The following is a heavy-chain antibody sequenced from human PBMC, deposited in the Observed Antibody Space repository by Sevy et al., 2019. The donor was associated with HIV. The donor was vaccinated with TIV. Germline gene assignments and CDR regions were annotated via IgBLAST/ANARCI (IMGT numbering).Heavy chain of an antibody. CDR1: GYTLTELS. CDR3: ATTKDHYDSSGSPFDY. J-gene: IGHJ4*02. CDR2: FDPEDGET. Sequence: ASVKVSCKDSGYTLTELSMHWVRQAPGKGLEWMGSFDPEDGETLYAQRFQGRVTMTEDTSTDTAYMELRSLRSEDTAVYYCATTKDHYDSSGSPFDYWGQGTLVTVSS. D-gene: IGHD3-22*01. V-gene: IGHV1-24*01.